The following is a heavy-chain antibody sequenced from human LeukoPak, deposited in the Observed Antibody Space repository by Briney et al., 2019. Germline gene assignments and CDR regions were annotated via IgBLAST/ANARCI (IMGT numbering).Heavy chain of an antibody. CDR2: IKQGGSEK. CDR3: ASSFSDDFWSGHF. V-gene: IGHV3-7*01. D-gene: IGHD3-3*01. J-gene: IGHJ4*02. Sequence: GGSLRLSCAASGITSTYWMRWVRQAPGKGLEWVANIKQGGSEKYYVDSVKGRFTISRDNAKKSLYLQMNSLRAEDTAVYYCASSFSDDFWSGHFWGQGTLVTVSS. CDR1: GITSTYW.